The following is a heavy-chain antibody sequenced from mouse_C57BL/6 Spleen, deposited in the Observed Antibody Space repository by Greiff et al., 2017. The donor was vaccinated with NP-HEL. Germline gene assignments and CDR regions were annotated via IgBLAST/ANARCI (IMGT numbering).Heavy chain of an antibody. D-gene: IGHD2-4*01. V-gene: IGHV1-19*01. CDR3: ARYDYDGGAWFAY. CDR2: INPYNGGT. J-gene: IGHJ3*01. CDR1: GYTFTDYY. Sequence: EVQLQQSGPVLVKPGASVKMSCKASGYTFTDYYMNWVKQSHGKSLEWIGVINPYNGGTSYNQKFKGKATLTVDKSSSTAYMELNSLTSEDSAVYYCARYDYDGGAWFAYWGQGTLVTVSA.